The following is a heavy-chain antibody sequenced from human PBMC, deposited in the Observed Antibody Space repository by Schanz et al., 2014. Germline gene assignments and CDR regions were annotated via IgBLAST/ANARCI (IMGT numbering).Heavy chain of an antibody. CDR3: ARDHVGNYYYGLDV. D-gene: IGHD3-16*01. CDR1: GFVFSTYA. J-gene: IGHJ6*02. Sequence: EVQLVESGGGLVQPGGSLRLSCAGSGFVFSTYAMNWVRQAPGRGLEWLSYISSGSTPIFYADSVKGRFTISRDNAQTSMYLQMNSLREEDTSVYYCARDHVGNYYYGLDVWGQGTTVTVSS. V-gene: IGHV3-48*02. CDR2: ISSGSTPI.